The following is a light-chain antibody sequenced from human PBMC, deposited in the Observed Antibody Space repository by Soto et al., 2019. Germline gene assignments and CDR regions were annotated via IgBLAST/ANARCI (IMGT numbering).Light chain of an antibody. J-gene: IGKJ3*01. CDR3: QQSYSTPPST. CDR1: QSISSY. Sequence: DIQMTQSPSSLSASVGDRVTITCRASQSISSYLNWYQQKPGKAPKLLIYAASSLQSGVPSRFSGSGSGTDFTLTISSRQPEDFATYYWQQSYSTPPSTFGPGTKVDI. V-gene: IGKV1-39*01. CDR2: AAS.